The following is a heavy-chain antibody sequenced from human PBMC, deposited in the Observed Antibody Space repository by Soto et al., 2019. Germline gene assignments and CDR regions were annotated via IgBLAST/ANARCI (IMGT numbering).Heavy chain of an antibody. CDR2: IYYSGST. CDR1: GGSISRSSYY. CDR3: MLGSXWKDFDY. Sequence: PSETLSLTCTVSGGSISRSSYYWGWIRQPPGKGLEWIGNIYYSGSTYYSPSLKSRVTISVDSSKNQFSLRLSSVTAADTAVYYCMLGSXWKDFDYWGQGTLVTVSS. D-gene: IGHD3-22*01. V-gene: IGHV4-39*01. J-gene: IGHJ4*02.